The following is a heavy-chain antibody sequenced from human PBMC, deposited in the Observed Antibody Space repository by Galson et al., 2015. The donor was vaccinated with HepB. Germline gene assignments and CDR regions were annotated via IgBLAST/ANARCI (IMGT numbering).Heavy chain of an antibody. V-gene: IGHV7-4-1*01. J-gene: IGHJ6*02. CDR3: ARVKTSDCSGGRCFQRPYFYYYALDV. CDR1: GYTLTDYA. D-gene: IGHD2-15*01. Sequence: SVKVSCKASGYTLTDYAMNWVRQAPGQGLEWMGWINTNTGNPTYALGFTGRFVFSLDTSVSTAYLQLDSLRAEDTAVYYCARVKTSDCSGGRCFQRPYFYYYALDVWGQGTTVTVSS. CDR2: INTNTGNP.